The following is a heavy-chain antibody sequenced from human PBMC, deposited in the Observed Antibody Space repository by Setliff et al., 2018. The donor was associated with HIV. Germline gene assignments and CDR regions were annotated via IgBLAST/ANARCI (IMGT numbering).Heavy chain of an antibody. Sequence: TSETLSLTCSVSGGSISSGNYYWSWIRQSAGKGLEWIGHIYANGSTNYNPSLKRRVTISVDRSKNHFSLRLSSVTAADTAAYYCARGRGDIVLLVYTYHPDSGGQGKLVTGSS. V-gene: IGHV4-61*09. CDR1: GGSISSGNYY. D-gene: IGHD2-8*01. CDR3: ARGRGDIVLLVYTYHPDS. CDR2: IYANGST. J-gene: IGHJ4*02.